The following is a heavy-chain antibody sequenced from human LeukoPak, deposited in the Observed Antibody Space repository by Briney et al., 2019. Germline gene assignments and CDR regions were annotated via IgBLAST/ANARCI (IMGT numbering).Heavy chain of an antibody. D-gene: IGHD3-22*01. Sequence: SETPSLTCTVSGGSISSGSYYWSWIRQPPGKGLEWTGCIHYSGSTNYNPSLKSRVTISVDTSKNQFSLKLSSVTAADTAVYYCARVSSTDYYDNRGWFDTWGQGTLVTVSS. CDR2: IHYSGST. J-gene: IGHJ5*02. CDR3: ARVSSTDYYDNRGWFDT. V-gene: IGHV4-61*01. CDR1: GGSISSGSYY.